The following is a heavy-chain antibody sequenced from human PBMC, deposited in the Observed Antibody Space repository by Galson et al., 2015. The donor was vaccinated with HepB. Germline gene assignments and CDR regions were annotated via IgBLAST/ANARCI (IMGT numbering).Heavy chain of an antibody. Sequence: SWFRQPAGRGLDWIGRIFPSGTTKYNPFLRGRVTMSIDKSKNQFSLELTSVTAADTAVYYCARICYYDCGGNQDWFDPWGQGTLVTVSS. V-gene: IGHV4-4*07. CDR2: IFPSGTT. D-gene: IGHD3-22*01. J-gene: IGHJ5*02. CDR3: ARICYYDCGGNQDWFDP.